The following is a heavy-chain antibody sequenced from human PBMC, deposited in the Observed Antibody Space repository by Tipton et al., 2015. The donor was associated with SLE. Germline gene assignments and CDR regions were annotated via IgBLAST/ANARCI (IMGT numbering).Heavy chain of an antibody. CDR2: IYYSGST. CDR1: GGSISSSSYY. CDR3: ARRAVVVPAAIEQYYVDY. Sequence: TLSLTCTVSGGSISSSSYYWGWIRQPPGKGLEWIGSIYYSGSTYYHPSLKSRVTISVDTPKNPFSLKLSSVTAADPAVYYCARRAVVVPAAIEQYYVDYWGQGTLVTVSS. J-gene: IGHJ4*02. D-gene: IGHD2-2*02. V-gene: IGHV4-39*01.